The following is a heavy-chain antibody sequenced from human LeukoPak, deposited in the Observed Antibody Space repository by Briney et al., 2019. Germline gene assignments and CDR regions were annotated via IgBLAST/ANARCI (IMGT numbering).Heavy chain of an antibody. Sequence: ASVKVSCKASGYTFTGYYMHWVRQAPGQGLEWMGWINPNSGGTNYAQKFQGWVTMTRDTSISTAYMELSRLRSDDTAVYYCARGAYYGSGSYYFSPYYYYYGMDVWGKGTTVTVSS. CDR2: INPNSGGT. J-gene: IGHJ6*04. D-gene: IGHD3-10*01. V-gene: IGHV1-2*04. CDR1: GYTFTGYY. CDR3: ARGAYYGSGSYYFSPYYYYYGMDV.